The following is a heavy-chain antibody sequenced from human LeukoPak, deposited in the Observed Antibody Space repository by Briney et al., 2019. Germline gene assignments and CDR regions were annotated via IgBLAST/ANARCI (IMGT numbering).Heavy chain of an antibody. V-gene: IGHV4-39*01. D-gene: IGHD3-22*01. Sequence: SETLSLTCTVSGVAISSSGDYWGWIRQPPGKGLEWIGSIYYSGNTYYNPSLKSRVTISVDTSKNQFSLRLSSVTAADTAVYYCASQTTMIENWFDPWGQGTLVTVSS. J-gene: IGHJ5*02. CDR1: GVAISSSGDY. CDR2: IYYSGNT. CDR3: ASQTTMIENWFDP.